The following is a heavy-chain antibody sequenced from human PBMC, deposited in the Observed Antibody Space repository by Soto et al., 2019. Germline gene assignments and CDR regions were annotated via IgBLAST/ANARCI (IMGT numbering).Heavy chain of an antibody. D-gene: IGHD4-4*01. Sequence: PSETLSLTCAVSGYSISSGYYWGWIRQPPGKGLEWIGSIYHSGSTYYNPSLKSRVTISVDTSKNQFSLKLSSVTAADTAVYYCARAANPSNYGYYYGMDVWGQGTTVTVSS. CDR2: IYHSGST. CDR3: ARAANPSNYGYYYGMDV. CDR1: GYSISSGYY. J-gene: IGHJ6*02. V-gene: IGHV4-38-2*01.